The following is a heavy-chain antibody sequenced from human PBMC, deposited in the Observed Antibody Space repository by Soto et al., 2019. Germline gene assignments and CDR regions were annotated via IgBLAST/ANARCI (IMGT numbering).Heavy chain of an antibody. CDR3: ASVCGDCYHQRGLDY. CDR1: NSTLPSYR. CDR2: ISDYNGNK. D-gene: IGHD2-21*02. Sequence: ASVKVSCKRSNSTLPSYRIGWVQQAHEQGLEWMGWISDYNGNKNYAKKRQGRVTMTTDTSTSTAYMELRSLRSDDTAVYYCASVCGDCYHQRGLDYWGQGTLVTVFS. V-gene: IGHV1-18*04. J-gene: IGHJ4*02.